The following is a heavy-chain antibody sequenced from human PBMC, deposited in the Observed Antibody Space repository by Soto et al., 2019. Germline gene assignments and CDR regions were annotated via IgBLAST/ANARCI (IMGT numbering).Heavy chain of an antibody. Sequence: DVQLVESGGGLVQPGRSLRLSCAASGFTFDDYAMHWVRQAPGKGLEWVSGISWNSGSIGYADSVKGRFTISRDNAKKSLYLQMNSLRAEDTALYYCAKDTRAYYYYGMDVWGQGTTVTVSS. J-gene: IGHJ6*02. CDR2: ISWNSGSI. CDR1: GFTFDDYA. V-gene: IGHV3-9*01. CDR3: AKDTRAYYYYGMDV.